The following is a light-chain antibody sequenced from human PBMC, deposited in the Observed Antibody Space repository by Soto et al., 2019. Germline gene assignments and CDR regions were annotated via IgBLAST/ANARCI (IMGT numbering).Light chain of an antibody. J-gene: IGKJ1*01. CDR2: AAS. Sequence: DIQLTQSPSFLSASVGDRVTITCRASQGISSYLAWYQQKPGKAPKLLIYAASTLQSGVPSRFSGSASRTESTPTISILQPEDFATYYCQQLNSDPRPFGQGNQVEIK. CDR1: QGISSY. CDR3: QQLNSDPRP. V-gene: IGKV1-9*01.